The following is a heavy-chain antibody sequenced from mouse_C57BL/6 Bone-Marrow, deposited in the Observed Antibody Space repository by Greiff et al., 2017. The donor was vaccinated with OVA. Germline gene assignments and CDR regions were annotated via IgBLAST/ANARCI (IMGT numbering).Heavy chain of an antibody. CDR2: IDPSDSYT. J-gene: IGHJ2*01. CDR1: GYTFTSYW. Sequence: QVQLKQPGAELVRPGTSVKLSCKASGYTFTSYWMHWVKQRPGQGLEWIGVIDPSDSYTNYNQKFKGKATLTVDTSSSTAYMQLSSLTSEDSAVYYCARSSDYWGQGTTLTVSS. CDR3: ARSSDY. V-gene: IGHV1-59*01.